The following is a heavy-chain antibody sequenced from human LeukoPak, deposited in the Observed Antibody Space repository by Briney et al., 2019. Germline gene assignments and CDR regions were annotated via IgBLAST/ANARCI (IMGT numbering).Heavy chain of an antibody. CDR1: GFTFSNYA. Sequence: PGGPLRLSCSASGFTFSNYAMHWVRQAPGKGLEYVSAISSNGGSTYYADSVKGRFTISRDNSKNTLYLQMSSLRAEDTAVYYCVKDQYYYGSGGDPPFDYWGQGTLVTVSS. J-gene: IGHJ4*02. V-gene: IGHV3-64D*06. CDR3: VKDQYYYGSGGDPPFDY. D-gene: IGHD3-10*01. CDR2: ISSNGGST.